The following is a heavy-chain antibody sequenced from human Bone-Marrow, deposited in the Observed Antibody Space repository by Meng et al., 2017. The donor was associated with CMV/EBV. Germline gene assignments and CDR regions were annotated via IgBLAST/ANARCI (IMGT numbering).Heavy chain of an antibody. CDR1: GGSIGSSSYY. V-gene: IGHV4-39*01. Sequence: ESLKISCTVSGGSIGSSSYYWGWIRQPPGKGLEWIGSIYYSGSTYYNPSLKSRVTISVDTSKNQFSLKLSSVTAADTAVYYCARMWELQGAFDYWGQRTLVTVSS. J-gene: IGHJ4*02. CDR3: ARMWELQGAFDY. CDR2: IYYSGST. D-gene: IGHD1-26*01.